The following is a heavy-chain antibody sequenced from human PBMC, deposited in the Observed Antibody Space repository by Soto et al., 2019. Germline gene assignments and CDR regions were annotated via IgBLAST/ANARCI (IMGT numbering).Heavy chain of an antibody. CDR3: GRRPLVRGIIPYYFDS. CDR1: GGSISNSSYY. V-gene: IGHV4-39*01. D-gene: IGHD3-10*01. Sequence: QLQLQESGPGLVKPSETLSLTCTVSGGSISNSSYYWGWIRQPPGKRLEWIGSLYYSGGAYYNPSLKGRLTLSVDKTKHQFSLRLNSVTAADTAVYYFGRRPLVRGIIPYYFDSWGQGTLVTVSS. J-gene: IGHJ4*02. CDR2: LYYSGGA.